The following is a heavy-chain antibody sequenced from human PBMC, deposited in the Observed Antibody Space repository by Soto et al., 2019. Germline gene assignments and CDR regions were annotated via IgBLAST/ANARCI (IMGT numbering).Heavy chain of an antibody. CDR1: VFNFVIFS. D-gene: IGHD3-3*01. J-gene: IGHJ6*01. CDR3: EKDRLKIFGVVHEIYDMEV. Sequence: PWLSXRLSCTSSVFNFVIFSIHWVRHAPGKGLEWLSVMSYDGNKKYYADSVKGRFTISRDNSKNTLFLQMNSLRPDDTALYYCEKDRLKIFGVVHEIYDMEVWGQGTTVTVYS. CDR2: MSYDGNKK. V-gene: IGHV3-30-3*01.